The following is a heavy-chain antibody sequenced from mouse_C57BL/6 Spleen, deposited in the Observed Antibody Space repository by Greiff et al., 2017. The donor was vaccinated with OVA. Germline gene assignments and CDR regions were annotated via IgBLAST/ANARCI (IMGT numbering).Heavy chain of an antibody. J-gene: IGHJ2*01. V-gene: IGHV1-22*01. CDR1: GYTFTDYN. CDR2: INPNNGGT. CDR3: ARGGANWAFDD. D-gene: IGHD4-1*01. Sequence: EVQLQQSGPELVKPGASVKMSCTASGYTFTDYNMHWVKQSHGKSLEWIGYINPNNGGTSYNQKFKGKATLTVNKASSTAYMELRSLTSEDSAVYYCARGGANWAFDDWGQGTTLTVSS.